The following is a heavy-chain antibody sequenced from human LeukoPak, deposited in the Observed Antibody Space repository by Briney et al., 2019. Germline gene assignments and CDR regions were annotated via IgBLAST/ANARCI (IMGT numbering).Heavy chain of an antibody. CDR2: IKQDGSEE. Sequence: GGSLRLSCAASGFTFSSYWMTWVRQAPGKGLEGGANIKQDGSEEHYVDSVKGRFSISRDNAKNSLYLQLNSLRDEDTAVYYCARDYGTSGYDLHDYWGQGTLVTVSS. CDR1: GFTFSSYW. D-gene: IGHD5-12*01. CDR3: ARDYGTSGYDLHDY. J-gene: IGHJ4*02. V-gene: IGHV3-7*01.